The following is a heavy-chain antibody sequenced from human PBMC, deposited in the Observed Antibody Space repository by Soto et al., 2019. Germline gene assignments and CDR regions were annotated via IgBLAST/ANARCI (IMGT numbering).Heavy chain of an antibody. J-gene: IGHJ6*02. CDR3: ASVTFRGVIIKAFPHGMDV. V-gene: IGHV1-46*01. D-gene: IGHD3-10*01. CDR1: GFTFSSYY. Sequence: VQLVESGGGLVQPGGSLRLSCAASGFTFSSYYMHWVRQAPGQGLAWMGIINPSGGSTSYAQKFQGRVTMTRDTSTSTVYMELSSLRSEDTAVYYCASVTFRGVIIKAFPHGMDVWGQGTTVTVSS. CDR2: INPSGGST.